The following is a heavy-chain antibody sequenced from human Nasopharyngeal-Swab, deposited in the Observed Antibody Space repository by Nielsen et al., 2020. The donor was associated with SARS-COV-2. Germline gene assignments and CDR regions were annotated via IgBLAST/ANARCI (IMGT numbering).Heavy chain of an antibody. J-gene: IGHJ5*02. Sequence: GESLKISCAASGFTFDDYGMSWVRQAPGKGLEWVSGINWNGGSTGYADSVKGRFTISRDNAKNSLYLQMNSLRAEDTALYYCAKEEVYNWNDSGWFDPWGQGTLVTVSS. CDR1: GFTFDDYG. CDR2: INWNGGST. V-gene: IGHV3-20*04. D-gene: IGHD1-1*01. CDR3: AKEEVYNWNDSGWFDP.